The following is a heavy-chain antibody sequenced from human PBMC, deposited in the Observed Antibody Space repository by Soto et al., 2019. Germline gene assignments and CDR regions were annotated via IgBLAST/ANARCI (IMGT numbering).Heavy chain of an antibody. D-gene: IGHD6-13*01. CDR2: ISYDGSNK. J-gene: IGHJ4*02. CDR3: AKGQRLVPLDHFDY. Sequence: GGSLRLSCAASGFTFSSYGMHWVRQAPGKGLEWVAVISYDGSNKYYADSVKGRFTISRDNSKNTLYLQMNSLRAEDTAVYYCAKGQRLVPLDHFDYWGQGTLVTVSS. CDR1: GFTFSSYG. V-gene: IGHV3-30*18.